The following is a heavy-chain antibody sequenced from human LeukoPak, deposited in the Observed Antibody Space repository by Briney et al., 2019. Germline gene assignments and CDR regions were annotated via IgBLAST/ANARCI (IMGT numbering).Heavy chain of an antibody. D-gene: IGHD4-11*01. V-gene: IGHV3-30*02. CDR1: GFTFSSYG. CDR2: IRYDGSNK. J-gene: IGHJ6*03. CDR3: AKGDYSNYDLYYMDV. Sequence: GGSLRLSCAASGFTFSSYGMHWVRQAPGKGLEWVAFIRYDGSNKYYADSVKGRFTISRDNSKNTLYLQMNSLRTEDTALYYCAKGDYSNYDLYYMDVWGKGTTVTVSS.